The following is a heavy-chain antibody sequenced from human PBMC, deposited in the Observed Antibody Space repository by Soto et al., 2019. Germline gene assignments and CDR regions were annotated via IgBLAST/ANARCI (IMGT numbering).Heavy chain of an antibody. V-gene: IGHV3-30-3*01. CDR2: ISLDGNNK. Sequence: QVQLVESGGGVVQPGRSLRLSCAASGFTFSSSAMHWVRQAPGKGLEWVAIISLDGNNKYYADSVKGRFTISRDNSKNTLYLEMNSLRAEDTAVYYCAREFESGSLYGMDVWGRGTTVTVSS. CDR1: GFTFSSSA. J-gene: IGHJ6*02. D-gene: IGHD3-3*01. CDR3: AREFESGSLYGMDV.